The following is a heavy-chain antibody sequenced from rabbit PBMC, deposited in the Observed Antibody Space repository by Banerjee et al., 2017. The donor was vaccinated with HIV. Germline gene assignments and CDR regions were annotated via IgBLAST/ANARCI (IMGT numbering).Heavy chain of an antibody. V-gene: IGHV1S45*01. CDR2: IDTHSSGST. CDR1: GFSFSSSYW. D-gene: IGHD1-1*01. Sequence: QEQLVESGGGLVQPEGSLTLTCTASGFSFSSSYWICWVRQAPGKGLEWIACIDTHSSGSTYYANWAQGRFTISKISSTTVTLQMTSLTAADTATYFCARDLTGVIGWNLNLWGPGTLVTVS. CDR3: ARDLTGVIGWNLNL. J-gene: IGHJ4*01.